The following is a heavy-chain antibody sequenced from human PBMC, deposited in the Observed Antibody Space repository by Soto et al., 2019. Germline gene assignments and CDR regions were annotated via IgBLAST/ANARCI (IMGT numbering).Heavy chain of an antibody. J-gene: IGHJ6*03. CDR2: IYYSGRT. CDR3: ARRGYGSRWPNVYMDV. CDR1: GGSICSSSYY. D-gene: IGHD6-13*01. Sequence: SETLSLTCTVCGGSICSSSYYWGWIRQPPGKGLEWIGSIYYSGRTYYNPSLKSRVTISVDTSKNQFSLRAEDMALYYCARRGYGSRWPNVYMDVWGKGTTVTVSS. V-gene: IGHV4-39*01.